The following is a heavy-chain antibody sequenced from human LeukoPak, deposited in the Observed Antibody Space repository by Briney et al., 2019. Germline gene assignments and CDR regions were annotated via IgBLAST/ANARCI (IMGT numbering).Heavy chain of an antibody. CDR1: GFTFSSYA. J-gene: IGHJ4*02. Sequence: GGSLRLSCAASGFTFSSYAMSWVRQAPGKGLEWVSGISGSGGSTYYADSVKGRFTISRDSSKNTLYLQMNSLRADDTAVYYCAKARWSAAGKNYFDYWGQGTLVTVSS. D-gene: IGHD6-13*01. CDR3: AKARWSAAGKNYFDY. CDR2: ISGSGGST. V-gene: IGHV3-23*01.